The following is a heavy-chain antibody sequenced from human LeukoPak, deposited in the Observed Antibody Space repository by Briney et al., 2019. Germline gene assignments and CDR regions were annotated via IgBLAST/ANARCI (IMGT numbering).Heavy chain of an antibody. CDR1: GFTFSSYA. CDR2: ISYDGSNK. Sequence: GRSLRLSCAASGFTFSSYAMHWVRQAPGKGLEWVAVISYDGSNKYYADSVKGRFTISRDNAKNSLYLQMNSLRAEDAAVYYCATYGSGRRPFDYWGQGTLVTVSS. CDR3: ATYGSGRRPFDY. J-gene: IGHJ4*02. V-gene: IGHV3-30*07. D-gene: IGHD3-10*01.